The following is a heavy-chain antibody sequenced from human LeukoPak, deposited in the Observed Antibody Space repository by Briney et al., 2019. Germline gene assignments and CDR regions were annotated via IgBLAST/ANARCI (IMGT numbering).Heavy chain of an antibody. Sequence: SETLSLTCTVSGGSISSVDYYWSWIRQTPGKGLEWIGYIYYSGSTYYNPSLKSRVTISVDTSKNQFSLKLSSVTAADTAVYYCARDHYCSSTSCPDYYYYYYMDVWGKGTTVTVSS. V-gene: IGHV4-30-4*08. J-gene: IGHJ6*03. CDR2: IYYSGST. CDR3: ARDHYCSSTSCPDYYYYYYMDV. CDR1: GGSISSVDYY. D-gene: IGHD2-2*01.